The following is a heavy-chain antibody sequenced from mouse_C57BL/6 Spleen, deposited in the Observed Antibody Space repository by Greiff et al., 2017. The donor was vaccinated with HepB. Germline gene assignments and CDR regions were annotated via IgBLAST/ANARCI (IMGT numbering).Heavy chain of an antibody. Sequence: QVQLQQPGTELVKPGASVKLSCKASGYTFTSYWMHWVKQRPGQGLEWIGNINPSNGGTNYNEKFKSKATLTVDKSSSTAYMQLSSLTSEDSAVYYCARVAFMVTTKYFDVWGTGTTVTVSS. CDR3: ARVAFMVTTKYFDV. CDR1: GYTFTSYW. D-gene: IGHD2-2*01. V-gene: IGHV1-53*01. J-gene: IGHJ1*03. CDR2: INPSNGGT.